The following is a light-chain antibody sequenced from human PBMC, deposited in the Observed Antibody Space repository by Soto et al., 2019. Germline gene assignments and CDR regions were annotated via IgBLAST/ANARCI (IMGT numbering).Light chain of an antibody. J-gene: IGLJ3*02. CDR1: SSDVGGYNY. V-gene: IGLV2-14*01. CDR3: SSYTTSGTWV. Sequence: QSALTQPASVSGSPGQSITISCAGTSSDVGGYNYVSWYRQHPGMVPKLMIYEVSNRPSGVSYRFSGSKSGNTASLTISGLQAEDEADFYCSSYTTSGTWVFGGGTKVTVL. CDR2: EVS.